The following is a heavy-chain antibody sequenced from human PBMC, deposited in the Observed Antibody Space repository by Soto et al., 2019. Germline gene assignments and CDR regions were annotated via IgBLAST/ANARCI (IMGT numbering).Heavy chain of an antibody. V-gene: IGHV4-59*01. J-gene: IGHJ4*02. D-gene: IGHD3-9*01. Sequence: PSETLSLTCTVSGGSISSYYWSWIRQPPGKGLEWIGYIYYSGSTNYNPSLKSRVTISVDTSKNQFSLKLSSVTAADTAVYYCARVVNYDILTGYLYGYYFDYWGQGTLVTAPQ. CDR2: IYYSGST. CDR1: GGSISSYY. CDR3: ARVVNYDILTGYLYGYYFDY.